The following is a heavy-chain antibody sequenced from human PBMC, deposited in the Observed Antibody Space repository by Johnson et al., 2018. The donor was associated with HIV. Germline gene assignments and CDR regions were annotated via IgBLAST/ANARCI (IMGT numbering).Heavy chain of an antibody. CDR3: ARDDTMIHGFDI. D-gene: IGHD3-22*01. CDR1: GFTFSSHW. J-gene: IGHJ3*02. Sequence: VHLVESGGGLVQPGGSLRLSCAASGFTFSSHWMHWIRQAPGKGLEWVSYISSSGSTIYYAASVKGRFTISRDNSKNTLYLQMNSLRAEDTAVYYCARDDTMIHGFDIWGQGTMVTVSS. CDR2: ISSSGSTI. V-gene: IGHV3-48*01.